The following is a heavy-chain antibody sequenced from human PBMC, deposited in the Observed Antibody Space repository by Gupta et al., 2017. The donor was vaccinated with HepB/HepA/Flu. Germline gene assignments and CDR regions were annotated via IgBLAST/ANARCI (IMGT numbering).Heavy chain of an antibody. CDR2: IIPILGIA. CDR1: GGTFSNYA. Sequence: QVQLVQSGAEVKKPGSSVKVSCKASGGTFSNYAIRWVRQAPGQGLEWMGRIIPILGIANYEQKFQGRVTITADKSTSTAYMELSSLRSEDTAVYYCASVSDYYYYYGMDVWGQGTTVTVSS. V-gene: IGHV1-69*04. CDR3: ASVSDYYYYYGMDV. J-gene: IGHJ6*02.